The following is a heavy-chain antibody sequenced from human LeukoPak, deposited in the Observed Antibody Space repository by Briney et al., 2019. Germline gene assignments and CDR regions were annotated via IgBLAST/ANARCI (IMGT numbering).Heavy chain of an antibody. CDR1: GGSISDYY. D-gene: IGHD6-6*01. Sequence: PSETLSLTCTVSGGSISDYYWTWIRQPPGKGLEWIGSIYTSGSTTYNPSLKSRVSMSIDTSHKQFSLELTSVTAADTAVYHCARHGDTSSLYSWFGPWGQGTLVSVSS. J-gene: IGHJ5*02. CDR3: ARHGDTSSLYSWFGP. V-gene: IGHV4-4*09. CDR2: IYTSGST.